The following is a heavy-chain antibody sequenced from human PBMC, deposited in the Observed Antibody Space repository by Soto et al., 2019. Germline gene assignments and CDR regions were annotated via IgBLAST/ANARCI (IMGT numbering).Heavy chain of an antibody. CDR1: GFTFSSYT. CDR3: ARDGGGGVFGVAGMDV. Sequence: EVQLVESGGDLVQPGGSLRLSCAAFGFTFSSYTMHWVRQAPGKGLEWISYITTTGTIYYADSVKGRFTISRDNAKKSLYLQMSGLSDEDTAVYYCARDGGGGVFGVAGMDVWGQGTTVTVSS. J-gene: IGHJ6*02. CDR2: ITTTGTI. V-gene: IGHV3-48*02. D-gene: IGHD3-3*01.